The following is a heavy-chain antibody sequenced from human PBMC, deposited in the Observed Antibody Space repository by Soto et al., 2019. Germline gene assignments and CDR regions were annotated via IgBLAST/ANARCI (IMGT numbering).Heavy chain of an antibody. Sequence: GGSLRLSCAASGFTFNSYAMSWVRQAPGKGLEWVSAISGSGGSTYYADSVKGRFTISRDNSKNTLYLQMNSLRAEDTAVYYCAKNGLHLRYGDYASWGQGTLVTVSS. CDR2: ISGSGGST. D-gene: IGHD4-17*01. CDR1: GFTFNSYA. J-gene: IGHJ4*02. V-gene: IGHV3-23*01. CDR3: AKNGLHLRYGDYAS.